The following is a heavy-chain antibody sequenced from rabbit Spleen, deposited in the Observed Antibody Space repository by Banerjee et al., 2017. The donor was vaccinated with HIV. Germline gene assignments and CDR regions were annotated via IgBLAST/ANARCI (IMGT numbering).Heavy chain of an antibody. J-gene: IGHJ6*01. Sequence: QRLVESGGDLVKPGTSLTLTCTASKFSFSSTYYMCWVRHAPGKGLEWIACIDTGSSGFTYFASWAKGRFTISKTSSTTVTLQVTSLTAADTATYFCARDSGTSFSSYGMDLWGQGTLVTVS. CDR2: IDTGSSGFT. CDR1: KFSFSSTYY. V-gene: IGHV1S40*01. D-gene: IGHD8-1*01. CDR3: ARDSGTSFSSYGMDL.